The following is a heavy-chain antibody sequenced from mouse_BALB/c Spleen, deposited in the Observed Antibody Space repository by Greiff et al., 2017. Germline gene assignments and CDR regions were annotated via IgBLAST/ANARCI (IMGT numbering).Heavy chain of an antibody. Sequence: EVKLVESGGGLVQPGGSLKLSCAASGFTFSSYGMSWVRQTPDKRLELVATINSNGGSTYYPDSVKGRFTISRDNAKNTLYLQMSSLKSEDTAMYYCARDDYGSSYAYYYAMDYWGQGTSVTVSS. J-gene: IGHJ4*01. CDR2: INSNGGST. D-gene: IGHD1-1*01. CDR1: GFTFSSYG. CDR3: ARDDYGSSYAYYYAMDY. V-gene: IGHV5-6-3*01.